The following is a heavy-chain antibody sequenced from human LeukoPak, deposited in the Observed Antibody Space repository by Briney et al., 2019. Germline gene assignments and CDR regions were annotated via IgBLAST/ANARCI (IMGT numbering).Heavy chain of an antibody. CDR2: MNPNSANT. CDR1: GYTFTSYD. J-gene: IGHJ6*02. D-gene: IGHD6-13*01. CDR3: ARLASSSWPLYYYYGMDV. Sequence: GASVKVSCKASGYTFTSYDINWVRQATGQGLEWMGWMNPNSANTGYAQKFQGRVTMTRNTSISTAYKELSSLRSEDTAVYYCARLASSSWPLYYYYGMDVWGQGTTVTVSS. V-gene: IGHV1-8*01.